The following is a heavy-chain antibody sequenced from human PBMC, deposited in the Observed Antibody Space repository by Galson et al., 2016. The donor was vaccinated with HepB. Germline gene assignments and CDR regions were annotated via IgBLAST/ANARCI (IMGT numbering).Heavy chain of an antibody. J-gene: IGHJ4*02. D-gene: IGHD3-22*01. CDR2: IWYDGSSK. V-gene: IGHV3-33*06. Sequence: SLRLSCAASGFTFSKYGMHWVRQAPGKGLEWVAGIWYDGSSKNYADSVKGRFIIFRDNSRNTLYLEMNSLRAEDTAVYYCAKYRDHSSGYYPLDYWGQGTLVTVSS. CDR1: GFTFSKYG. CDR3: AKYRDHSSGYYPLDY.